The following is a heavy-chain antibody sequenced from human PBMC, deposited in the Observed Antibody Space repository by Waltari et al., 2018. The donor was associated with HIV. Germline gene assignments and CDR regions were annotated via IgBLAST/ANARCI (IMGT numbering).Heavy chain of an antibody. CDR2: INSDGSST. J-gene: IGHJ2*01. V-gene: IGHV3-74*01. CDR1: GFSFSPYW. CDR3: ARSAGHFDL. Sequence: EVQMVESGGGLVQSGGSVGPSCAPSGFSFSPYWSHWVREAPGKGLVWVSRINSDGSSTSNADSVKGRFTISRDNAKNTLYLQMNSLRAEDTAVYYCARSAGHFDLWGRGTLVIVSS.